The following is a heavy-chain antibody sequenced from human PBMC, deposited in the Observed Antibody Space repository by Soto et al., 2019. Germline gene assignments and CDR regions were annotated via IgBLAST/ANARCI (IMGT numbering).Heavy chain of an antibody. CDR3: ARRKERYGTNYFDS. D-gene: IGHD1-1*01. J-gene: IGHJ4*02. CDR2: MNPSNGNA. V-gene: IGHV1-8*01. CDR1: RYPFITYD. Sequence: GSVNAYFKTSRYPFITYDINLVRQATGQGLEWMGWMNPSNGNAGYAQKFQARLTMTRNTSISTAYIELSSLRSDDTAVYFCARRKERYGTNYFDSWGQGSMVTVSS.